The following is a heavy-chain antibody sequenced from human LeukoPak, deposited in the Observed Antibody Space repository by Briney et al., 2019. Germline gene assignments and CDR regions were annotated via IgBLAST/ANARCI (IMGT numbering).Heavy chain of an antibody. V-gene: IGHV4-34*01. D-gene: IGHD6-19*01. CDR1: GGAFSGYY. J-gene: IGHJ4*02. CDR3: ARGPGYSSGWYVRLLVLYFDY. Sequence: SQTLSLTCTVYGGAFSGYYWSWIRQPPGKGLDWIGGINHSGSTNYSPALKSRVIISVDTSKSQFSLKLSSVTAADTAVYYCARGPGYSSGWYVRLLVLYFDYWGQGTLVTVSS. CDR2: INHSGST.